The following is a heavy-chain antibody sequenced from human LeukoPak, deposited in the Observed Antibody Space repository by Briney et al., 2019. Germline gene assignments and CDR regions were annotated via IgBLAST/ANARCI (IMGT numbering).Heavy chain of an antibody. D-gene: IGHD3-22*01. CDR3: AKGALLDYYDTLPFDY. V-gene: IGHV3-48*04. CDR2: ICSSSSTI. Sequence: RTGGSLRLSCAASGFTFSSYSMNWVRQAPGKGLEWVSYICSSSSTIYYADSVKGRFTISRDNAKNSLYLQMNSLRAEDTAVYYCAKGALLDYYDTLPFDYWGQGTLVTVSS. J-gene: IGHJ4*02. CDR1: GFTFSSYS.